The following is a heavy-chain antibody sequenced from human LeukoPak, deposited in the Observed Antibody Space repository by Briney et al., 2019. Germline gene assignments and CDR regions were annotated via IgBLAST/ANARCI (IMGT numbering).Heavy chain of an antibody. J-gene: IGHJ4*02. CDR2: INPDVGST. V-gene: IGHV3-74*01. D-gene: IGHD5-18*01. CDR3: ARVWENSHGYGY. CDR1: GFTFSGDW. Sequence: PGGSLRLSCAASGFTFSGDWMHWGRQAPGKGLVWVSRINPDVGSTIYADSVKGRFTISRDNAKNTLYLQMNSLRAEDTAVYYCARVWENSHGYGYWGQGTLVTVSS.